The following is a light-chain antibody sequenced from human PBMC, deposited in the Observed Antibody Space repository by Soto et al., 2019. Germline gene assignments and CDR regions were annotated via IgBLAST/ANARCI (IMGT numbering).Light chain of an antibody. CDR3: SSFASSNTWV. CDR2: EVT. V-gene: IGLV2-8*01. CDR1: SRDVGAYNY. J-gene: IGLJ3*02. Sequence: QSALTQPPSASGSPGQSVIISCTGTSRDVGAYNYVSWYQQHAGKAPKLVIYEVTKRPSGVPDRFSGSKSANTASLTVSGLQAEDEADYYCSSFASSNTWVFGGGTKLTVL.